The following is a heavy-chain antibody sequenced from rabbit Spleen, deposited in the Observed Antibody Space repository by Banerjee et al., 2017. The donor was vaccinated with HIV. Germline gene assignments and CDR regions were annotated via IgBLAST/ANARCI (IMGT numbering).Heavy chain of an antibody. Sequence: QEQLVESGGGLVKPEGSLTLTCKASGFPFSNKAVMCWVRQAPGKGLEWIACINAVTGKAVYASWAKGRFTISKTSSTTLTLQMTSLTAADTATYFCARSTYGYDDYADLYYAAMDLWGPGTLVTVS. D-gene: IGHD6-1*01. CDR3: ARSTYGYDDYADLYYAAMDL. CDR2: INAVTGKA. CDR1: GFPFSNKAV. V-gene: IGHV1S45*01. J-gene: IGHJ6*01.